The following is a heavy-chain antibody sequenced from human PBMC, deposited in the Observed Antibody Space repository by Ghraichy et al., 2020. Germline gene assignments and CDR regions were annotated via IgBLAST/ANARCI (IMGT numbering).Heavy chain of an antibody. CDR3: ARHGWSATVTGGWFDP. D-gene: IGHD4-17*01. CDR2: IYDGGSS. J-gene: IGHJ5*02. V-gene: IGHV4-39*01. CDR1: GDSISGSTYY. Sequence: SETLSLTCTVSGDSISGSTYYWGWIRQPPGKGLEWIANIYDGGSSYYNPSLESRVTISVDTSKNQFSLRLGSVTAADTALYYGARHGWSATVTGGWFDPWGQGTLVTVSS.